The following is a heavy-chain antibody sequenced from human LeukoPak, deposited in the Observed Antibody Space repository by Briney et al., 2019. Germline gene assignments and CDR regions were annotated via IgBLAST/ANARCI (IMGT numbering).Heavy chain of an antibody. CDR2: ISYDGSNK. Sequence: GRSLRLSCAASGFTFSSYGMHWVRLAPGKGLEWVAVISYDGSNKYYADSVKGRFTISRDNSKNTLYLQMNSLRAEDTAVYYCAKTSLGYCSSTSCLGYFQHWGQGTLVTVSS. CDR3: AKTSLGYCSSTSCLGYFQH. CDR1: GFTFSSYG. D-gene: IGHD2-2*01. V-gene: IGHV3-30*18. J-gene: IGHJ1*01.